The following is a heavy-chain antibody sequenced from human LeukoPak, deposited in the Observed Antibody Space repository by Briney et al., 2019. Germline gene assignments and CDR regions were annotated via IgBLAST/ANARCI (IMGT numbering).Heavy chain of an antibody. CDR3: AREDLIRANDY. CDR1: GGSISSSSYY. D-gene: IGHD3-16*01. CDR2: IYYSGST. V-gene: IGHV4-39*07. J-gene: IGHJ4*02. Sequence: SETLSLTCTVSGGSISSSSYYWGWIRQPPGKGLEWIGSIYYSGSTYYSPSLKSRVTISVDTSKNQFSLKLSSVTAADTAVYYCAREDLIRANDYWGQGTLVTVSS.